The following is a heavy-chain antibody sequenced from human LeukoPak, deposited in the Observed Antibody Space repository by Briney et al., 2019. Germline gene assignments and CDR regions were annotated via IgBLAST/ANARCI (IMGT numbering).Heavy chain of an antibody. CDR3: ARRLPPRYCSGGSCPWYFDL. CDR1: GGSISSYY. Sequence: KPSETLSLTCTVSGGSISSYYWSWIRQPPGKGLEWIGYIYYSGSTNYNPSLKSRVTISVDTSKNQFSLKLSSVTAADTAVYYCARRLPPRYCSGGSCPWYFDLWGRGTLVTVSS. J-gene: IGHJ2*01. V-gene: IGHV4-59*08. CDR2: IYYSGST. D-gene: IGHD2-15*01.